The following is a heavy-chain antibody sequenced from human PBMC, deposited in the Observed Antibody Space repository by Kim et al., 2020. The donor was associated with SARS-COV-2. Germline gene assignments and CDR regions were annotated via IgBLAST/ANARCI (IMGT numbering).Heavy chain of an antibody. V-gene: IGHV5-51*01. CDR2: PGDSDT. D-gene: IGHD2-15*01. Sequence: PGDSDTRYSPSFQGQVTISADKSISTAYLQWSSLKASDTAMYYCARIGDYWGQGTLVTLSS. CDR3: ARIGDY. J-gene: IGHJ4*02.